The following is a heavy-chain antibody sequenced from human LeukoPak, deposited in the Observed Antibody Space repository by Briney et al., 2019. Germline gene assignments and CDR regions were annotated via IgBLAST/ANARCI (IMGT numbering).Heavy chain of an antibody. V-gene: IGHV3-23*01. CDR2: ISGSGGST. J-gene: IGHJ6*03. Sequence: PGGSLRLSCAASGFTFSSYAMSSVRQAPGKGLEWGSAISGSGGSTYYADSVKGRFTICSDNSKNTLYLQMNSLRAEDTAVYYCAKASQSSHDFWSVYSAGGYMDVWGKGTTVTVSS. CDR1: GFTFSSYA. CDR3: AKASQSSHDFWSVYSAGGYMDV. D-gene: IGHD3-3*01.